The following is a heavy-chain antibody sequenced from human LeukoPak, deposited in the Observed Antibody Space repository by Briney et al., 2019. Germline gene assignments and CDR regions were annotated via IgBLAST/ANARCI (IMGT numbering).Heavy chain of an antibody. CDR1: GGSFSGYH. D-gene: IGHD6-6*01. CDR3: ARYGIAARPTDY. J-gene: IGHJ4*02. Sequence: SETLSLTCAVYGGSFSGYHWSWIRQPPGKGLEWIGEINHSGSTNYNPSLKSRVTISVDTSKNQFSLKLSSVTAADTAVYYCARYGIAARPTDYWGQGTLVTVSS. V-gene: IGHV4-34*01. CDR2: INHSGST.